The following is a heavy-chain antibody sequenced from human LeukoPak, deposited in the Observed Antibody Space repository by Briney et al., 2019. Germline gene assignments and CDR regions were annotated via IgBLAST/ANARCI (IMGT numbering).Heavy chain of an antibody. CDR2: ISGSGGST. D-gene: IGHD3-16*01. CDR1: GFTFSSYA. Sequence: GGSLRLSCAASGFTFSSYAMSWVRQAPGKGLEWVSAISGSGGSTYYADSVKGRFTISRDNSKNTLYLQVNSLRAEDTAVYYCAKDGGRGDHEKDYYMDVWGKGTTVTVSS. V-gene: IGHV3-23*01. CDR3: AKDGGRGDHEKDYYMDV. J-gene: IGHJ6*03.